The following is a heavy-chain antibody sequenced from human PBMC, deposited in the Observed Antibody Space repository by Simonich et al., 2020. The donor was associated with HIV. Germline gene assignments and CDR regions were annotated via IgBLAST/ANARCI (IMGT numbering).Heavy chain of an antibody. V-gene: IGHV4-34*01. Sequence: QVQLQQWGAGLLKPSETLSLTCAVYGGSFSGYYWSWIRQPPGKGLVWIGEINHRRSTNYNPYLKSRVTISVDTSKNQFSLKLSSVTAADTAVYYCARRHPTTVTTPYFDYWGQGTLVTVSS. CDR3: ARRHPTTVTTPYFDY. CDR2: INHRRST. CDR1: GGSFSGYY. D-gene: IGHD4-17*01. J-gene: IGHJ4*02.